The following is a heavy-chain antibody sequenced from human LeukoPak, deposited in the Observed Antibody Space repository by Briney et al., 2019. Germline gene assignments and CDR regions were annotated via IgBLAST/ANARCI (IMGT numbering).Heavy chain of an antibody. CDR3: ARDYVWGSYRPTHDAFDI. D-gene: IGHD3-16*02. CDR1: GYTFTSYG. CDR2: ISAYNGNT. Sequence: ASVKVSFKASGYTFTSYGISWVRQAPGQGLAWMGWISAYNGNTNYAQKLQGRVTMTTDTSTSTAYMELRSLRSDDTAVYYCARDYVWGSYRPTHDAFDIWGQGTMVTVSS. J-gene: IGHJ3*02. V-gene: IGHV1-18*01.